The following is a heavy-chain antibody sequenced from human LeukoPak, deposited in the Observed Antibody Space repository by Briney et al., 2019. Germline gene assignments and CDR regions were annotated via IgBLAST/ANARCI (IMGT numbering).Heavy chain of an antibody. CDR2: IYYSGST. V-gene: IGHV4-59*01. CDR1: GGSISSYY. Sequence: SETLSLTCTVSGGSISSYYLSWIRQPPGKGLEWIGYIYYSGSTNYNPSLKSRVTITVDTSKNQFSLKLSSVTAADTAVYYCAREGSYYRFDYWGQGTLVTVSS. J-gene: IGHJ4*02. D-gene: IGHD1-26*01. CDR3: AREGSYYRFDY.